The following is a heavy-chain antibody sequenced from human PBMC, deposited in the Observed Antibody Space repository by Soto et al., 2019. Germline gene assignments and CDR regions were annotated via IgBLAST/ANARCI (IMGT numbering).Heavy chain of an antibody. CDR1: GASISSYY. V-gene: IGHV4-59*01. CDR2: IYYSAST. D-gene: IGHD2-21*02. J-gene: IGHJ5*02. CDR3: ARDGGGDVGSWFDP. Sequence: QVQLQESGPGLVKPSETLSLTCTVSGASISSYYWSWIRQPPGKGLEWIGYIYYSASTNYNPSLKSRVTISVDTSKNQFSLELSSVTAADTAVYYCARDGGGDVGSWFDPWGQGTLVTVSS.